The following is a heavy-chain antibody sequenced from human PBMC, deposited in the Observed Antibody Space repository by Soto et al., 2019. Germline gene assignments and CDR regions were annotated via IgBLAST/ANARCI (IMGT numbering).Heavy chain of an antibody. Sequence: SQTLSLPCAISGDSVSSNSAAWNWTRQSPSRGLEWLGRTYYRSKWFNNYALSVKSRITINPDTSKNQFSLRLNSVTPEDTAVYYCSRGEQCFVFWRQGTLVTV. CDR3: SRGEQCFVF. CDR1: GDSVSSNSAA. CDR2: TYYRSKWFN. V-gene: IGHV6-1*01. D-gene: IGHD3-16*01. J-gene: IGHJ4*02.